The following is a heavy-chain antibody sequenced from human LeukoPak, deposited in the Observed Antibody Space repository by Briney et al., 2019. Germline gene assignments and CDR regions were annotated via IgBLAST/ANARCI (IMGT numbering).Heavy chain of an antibody. CDR2: INHSGST. D-gene: IGHD6-13*01. CDR3: ARGSTRSSFPYYMDV. CDR1: GGSFSGYY. V-gene: IGHV4-34*01. J-gene: IGHJ6*03. Sequence: PSETLSLTCAVYGGSFSGYYWSWIRQPPGKGLEWIGEINHSGSTNYNPSLKSRVTISVETSKNQFSLKLSSVTAADTAVYYCARGSTRSSFPYYMDVWGKGTTVTVSS.